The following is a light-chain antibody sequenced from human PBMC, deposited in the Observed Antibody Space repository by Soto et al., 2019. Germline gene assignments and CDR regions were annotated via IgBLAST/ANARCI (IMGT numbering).Light chain of an antibody. V-gene: IGKV3-20*01. J-gene: IGKJ1*01. CDR1: QSICST. CDR3: QQYGDSRT. Sequence: IVMTQSPATLSVSPGERATLSCRASQSICSTLAWYQQKPGQAPRLLIYGASSRATGIPDRFSGSGSGTDFTLTISRLEPEDFALYYCQQYGDSRTFGQGTKVDIK. CDR2: GAS.